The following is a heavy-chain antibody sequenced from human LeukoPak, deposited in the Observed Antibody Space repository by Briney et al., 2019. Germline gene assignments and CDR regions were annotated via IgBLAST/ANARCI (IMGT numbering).Heavy chain of an antibody. CDR3: ARLLEEAYHYGMDV. D-gene: IGHD2-15*01. CDR2: IIPIFGTA. Sequence: SVKVSRKASGGTFSSYAISWVRQAPGQGLEWMGGIIPIFGTANYAQKFQGRVTITADESTSTAYMELSSLRSEDTAVYYCARLLEEAYHYGMDVWGKGTTVTVSS. J-gene: IGHJ6*04. V-gene: IGHV1-69*13. CDR1: GGTFSSYA.